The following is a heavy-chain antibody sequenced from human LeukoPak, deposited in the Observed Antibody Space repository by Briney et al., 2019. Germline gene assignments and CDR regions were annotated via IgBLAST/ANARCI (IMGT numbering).Heavy chain of an antibody. CDR1: GFTFSSYS. D-gene: IGHD6-6*01. V-gene: IGHV3-21*01. J-gene: IGHJ4*02. Sequence: GGSLRLSCAASGFTFSSYSVNWVRQAPGKGLEWVSSISSSSSYIYYADSVKGRFTISRDNAKNSLYLQMNSLRAEDTAVYYCARRGIAARTFDYWGQGTLVTVSS. CDR3: ARRGIAARTFDY. CDR2: ISSSSSYI.